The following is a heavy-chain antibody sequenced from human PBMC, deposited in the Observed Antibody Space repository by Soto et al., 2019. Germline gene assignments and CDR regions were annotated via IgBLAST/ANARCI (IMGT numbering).Heavy chain of an antibody. CDR1: GFTFSSYA. V-gene: IGHV3-23*01. CDR3: ARDLSRVTMIVVVMVDWFDP. D-gene: IGHD3-22*01. J-gene: IGHJ5*02. CDR2: ISGSGGST. Sequence: PGGSLRLSCAASGFTFSSYAMSWVRQAPGKGLEWVSAISGSGGSTYYADSVKGRFTISRDNAKNSLYLQMNSLRAEDTAVYYCARDLSRVTMIVVVMVDWFDPWGQGTLVTVSS.